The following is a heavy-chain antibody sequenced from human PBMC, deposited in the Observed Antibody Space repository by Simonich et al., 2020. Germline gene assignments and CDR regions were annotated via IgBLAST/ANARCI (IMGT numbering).Heavy chain of an antibody. J-gene: IGHJ6*02. D-gene: IGHD6-13*01. V-gene: IGHV4-38-2*01. Sequence: QVQLQESGPGLVNPSETLSLTCAVSGYSISSGYYWGWIRQPPGKGLEWIGSIYHRGSTYYTPSLKGRVTIAVDTSKNRFSLKLSSVTAADTAVYYCARVGYSNYYYYGMDVWGQGTTVTVSS. CDR1: GYSISSGYY. CDR2: IYHRGST. CDR3: ARVGYSNYYYYGMDV.